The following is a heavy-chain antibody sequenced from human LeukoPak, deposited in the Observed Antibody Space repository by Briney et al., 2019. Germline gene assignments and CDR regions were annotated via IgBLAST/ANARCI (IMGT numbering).Heavy chain of an antibody. D-gene: IGHD5-12*01. CDR2: IKPDGNEE. CDR1: GFTFTSYW. CDR3: AREIWWRFDH. V-gene: IGHV3-7*01. J-gene: IGHJ4*02. Sequence: PGGSLRLSCAVSGFTFTSYWMNWVRHTPGKGLECVAKIKPDGNEEYYMDSVKGRFTISRDNSKNSLYLHLISLRDEDTAVYYCAREIWWRFDHWGQGSLVTVSS.